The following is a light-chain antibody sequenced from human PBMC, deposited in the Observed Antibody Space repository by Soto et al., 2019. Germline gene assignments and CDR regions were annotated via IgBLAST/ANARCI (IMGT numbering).Light chain of an antibody. Sequence: DIVMTQSPDSLAVSLGERATINCKSSQSIFYSSNNKNYLTWYQQKPGQPPKLLIYWASTRESGVPDRFSGSGSVTDFTLTISSLQAEDVAVYCCQQYYGTPWTFGQGTKVEIK. J-gene: IGKJ1*01. CDR2: WAS. V-gene: IGKV4-1*01. CDR3: QQYYGTPWT. CDR1: QSIFYSSNNKNY.